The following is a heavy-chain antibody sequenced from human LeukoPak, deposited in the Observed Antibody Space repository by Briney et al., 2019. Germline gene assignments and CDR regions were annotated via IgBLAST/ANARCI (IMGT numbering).Heavy chain of an antibody. CDR2: MYYSSGNT. V-gene: IGHV4-39*07. CDR3: ARGRRNSYGQRNWFDP. CDR1: GGSISSSTYY. J-gene: IGHJ5*02. Sequence: SETLSLTCTVSGGSISSSTYYWGWIRQPPGKGLEWIGSMYYSSGNTYYNPSLKSRVTISVDTSKNQFSLKLSSVTAADTAVYYCARGRRNSYGQRNWFDPWGQGTLVTVSS. D-gene: IGHD5-18*01.